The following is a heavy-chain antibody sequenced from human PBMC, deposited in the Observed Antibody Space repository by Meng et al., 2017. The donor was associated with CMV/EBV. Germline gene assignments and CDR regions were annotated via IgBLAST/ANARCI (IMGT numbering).Heavy chain of an antibody. D-gene: IGHD6-6*01. CDR2: IIPIFGTA. CDR3: ARVNSSPFGYYYYGMDV. V-gene: IGHV1-69*05. CDR1: GGTFSSYA. J-gene: IGHJ6*02. Sequence: SVKVSCKASGGTFSSYAISWVRQAPGQGLEWMGGIIPIFGTANYAQKFQGRVTITTDESTSTAYMELSSLRFEDTAVYYCARVNSSPFGYYYYGMDVWGQGTTVTVSS.